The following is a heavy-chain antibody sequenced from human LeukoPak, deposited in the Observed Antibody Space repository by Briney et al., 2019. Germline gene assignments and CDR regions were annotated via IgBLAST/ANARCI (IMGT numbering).Heavy chain of an antibody. Sequence: GGSLPLSCAASGFSFSSYAMSWVRQAPGKGLEWVSAISLSGSSTYYADSVKGRFTISRDNSKNTLYLQMNSLRVEDTAFYYCAKDLYGDNIYYFDYWGQGSLVTVSS. CDR1: GFSFSSYA. CDR2: ISLSGSST. D-gene: IGHD4-17*01. J-gene: IGHJ4*02. V-gene: IGHV3-23*01. CDR3: AKDLYGDNIYYFDY.